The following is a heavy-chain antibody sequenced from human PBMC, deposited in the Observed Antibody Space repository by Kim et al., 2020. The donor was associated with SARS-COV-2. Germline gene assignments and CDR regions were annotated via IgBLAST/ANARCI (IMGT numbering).Heavy chain of an antibody. CDR3: TTQAYSSSSDY. Sequence: TDYAAPVKGRFTISRDDSKNTLYLQMNSLKTEDTAVYYCTTQAYSSSSDYWGQGTLVTVSS. V-gene: IGHV3-15*01. D-gene: IGHD6-6*01. CDR2: T. J-gene: IGHJ4*02.